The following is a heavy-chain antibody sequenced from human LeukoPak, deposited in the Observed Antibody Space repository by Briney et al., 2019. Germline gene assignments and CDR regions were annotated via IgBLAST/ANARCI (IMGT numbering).Heavy chain of an antibody. CDR1: GGSISSHY. CDR2: ISYIGST. J-gene: IGHJ3*02. V-gene: IGHV4-59*11. D-gene: IGHD4-17*01. CDR3: AGDLSTVSKGFDI. Sequence: SETLSLTCTLSGGSISSHYWTWIRQLPGKGLEWIGYISYIGSTNYNPSIKSRVTISVEATKQQFSLMLSSVTAADTAVYYCAGDLSTVSKGFDIWGQGTMVTVSS.